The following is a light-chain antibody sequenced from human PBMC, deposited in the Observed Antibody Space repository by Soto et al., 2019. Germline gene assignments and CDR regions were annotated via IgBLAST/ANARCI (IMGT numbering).Light chain of an antibody. J-gene: IGKJ4*01. CDR2: RAS. CDR3: QQYAASPLT. V-gene: IGKV3-20*01. CDR1: QSVTSNY. Sequence: PGDRATLSCRASQSVTSNYLAWYQQKFGQAPRLLIYRASTRATGIPDRFSGSGSGTDFSLIISSLEPEDSAVYYCQQYAASPLTFGGGTKLEI.